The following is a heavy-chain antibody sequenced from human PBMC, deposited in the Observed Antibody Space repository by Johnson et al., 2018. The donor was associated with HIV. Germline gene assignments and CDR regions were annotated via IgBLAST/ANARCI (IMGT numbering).Heavy chain of an antibody. CDR2: ISFDGSKK. CDR1: GFTCSSYG. CDR3: ARYCSGGSCYSVWQKNYAFDI. D-gene: IGHD2-15*01. J-gene: IGHJ3*02. V-gene: IGHV3-30*03. Sequence: HVQLVESGGGVVQPGRSLRLPCAASGFTCSSYGMHWVRQAPGKGLEWVAVISFDGSKKYHADSVKGRFTISRDNSKNIVYRQMNSLRAEDTAVYYCARYCSGGSCYSVWQKNYAFDIWGQGTMVTVSS.